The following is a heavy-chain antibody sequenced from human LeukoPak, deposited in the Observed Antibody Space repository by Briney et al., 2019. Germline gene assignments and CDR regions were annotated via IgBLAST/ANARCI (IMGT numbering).Heavy chain of an antibody. D-gene: IGHD2-2*01. V-gene: IGHV1-46*01. CDR1: GYTFTSYY. CDR3: ARCSSTNYYYYGMDV. CDR2: INPSGGST. J-gene: IGHJ6*02. Sequence: ASVKVSCKASGYTFTSYYMHWVRQAPGQGLEWMGIINPSGGSTSYAQKFQGRVTMTRDTSTSTVYMELSSLRSEDTAVYYCARCSSTNYYYYGMDVWGQGTTVTVSS.